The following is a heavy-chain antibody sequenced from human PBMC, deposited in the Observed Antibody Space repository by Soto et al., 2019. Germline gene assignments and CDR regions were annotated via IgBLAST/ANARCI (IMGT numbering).Heavy chain of an antibody. V-gene: IGHV1-3*01. D-gene: IGHD5-18*01. CDR1: GYTFTSYA. CDR2: INAGNGNT. CDR3: ARGGVRYRYGYRVNWFDP. Sequence: QVQLVQSGAEVKKPGASVKVSCKASGYTFTSYAMHWVRQAPGQRLEWMGWINAGNGNTKYSQKFQGRVTITRDTSASTAYMELSSLRSEDTAVYYCARGGVRYRYGYRVNWFDPWGQGTLVTVSS. J-gene: IGHJ5*02.